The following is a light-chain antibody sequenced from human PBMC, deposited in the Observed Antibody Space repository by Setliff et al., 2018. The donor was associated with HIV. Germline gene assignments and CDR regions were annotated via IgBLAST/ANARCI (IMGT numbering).Light chain of an antibody. CDR1: RSDVGGYNY. V-gene: IGLV2-14*03. Sequence: QSALTQAASVSGSPGQSITMSCTGTRSDVGGYNYVSWYQQHPGKAPKLMIYDVSNRPSGVSNRFSGSKSGSTASLTISGLQAEDEGDYFCCSYAGTSNALYVFGRGTKVTVL. CDR3: CSYAGTSNALYV. J-gene: IGLJ1*01. CDR2: DVS.